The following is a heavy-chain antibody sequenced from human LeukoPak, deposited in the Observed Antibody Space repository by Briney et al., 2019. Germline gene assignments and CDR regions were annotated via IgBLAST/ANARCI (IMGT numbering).Heavy chain of an antibody. CDR2: INPSGGST. D-gene: IGHD6-6*01. CDR3: ARLATPSTMAARGRSWFES. V-gene: IGHV1-46*01. Sequence: ASVKVSCKASGYTFTSYYMHWVRQAPGQGLEWMGIINPSGGSTSYAQKFQGRVTMTRDMSTSTVYMELSSLRSEDTAVYYCARLATPSTMAARGRSWFESWGQGTLVTVSS. J-gene: IGHJ5*01. CDR1: GYTFTSYY.